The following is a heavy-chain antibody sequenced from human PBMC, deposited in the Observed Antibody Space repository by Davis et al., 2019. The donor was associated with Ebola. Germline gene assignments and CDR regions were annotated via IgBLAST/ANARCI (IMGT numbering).Heavy chain of an antibody. CDR3: ARELYCGGDCLYHYYGMDV. J-gene: IGHJ6*02. CDR2: IYYSGGT. Sequence: SETLSLTCTVSGGSISSGDYYWSWIRPPPGKGLEWIGYIYYSGGTYYNPSLNSRVNISVDTSKNQFSLKLSSVTAAATAVYYCARELYCGGDCLYHYYGMDVWGQGTTVTVSS. CDR1: GGSISSGDYY. D-gene: IGHD2-21*02. V-gene: IGHV4-30-4*01.